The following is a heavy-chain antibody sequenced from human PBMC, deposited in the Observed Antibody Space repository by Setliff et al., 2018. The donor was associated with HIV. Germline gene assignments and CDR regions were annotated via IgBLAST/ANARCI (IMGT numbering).Heavy chain of an antibody. CDR1: GGSMGSHY. CDR3: ARRTEVGATVDY. V-gene: IGHV4-59*08. J-gene: IGHJ4*02. Sequence: SETLSLTCVISGGSMGSHYWSWIRQSPGKGLEWIGNIHYTGISDINPSLKSRVTISVDTSKNRFSLKVRSVTAADTAVYYCARRTEVGATVDYWGQGTLVTVSS. CDR2: IHYTGIS. D-gene: IGHD1-26*01.